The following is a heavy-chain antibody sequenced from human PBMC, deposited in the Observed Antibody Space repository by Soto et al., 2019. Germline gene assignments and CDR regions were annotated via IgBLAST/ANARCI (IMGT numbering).Heavy chain of an antibody. CDR1: GGTFSSYS. CDR2: IIPIFGTA. J-gene: IGHJ6*02. V-gene: IGHV1-69*06. Sequence: GASVKVSCKASGGTFSSYSISWVLQAPGQGLEWMGGIIPIFGTANYAQKFQGRVTITADKSTSTAYMELSSLRSEDTAVYYCARGGYDILTGPVYGMDVWGQGTTVTVS. D-gene: IGHD3-9*01. CDR3: ARGGYDILTGPVYGMDV.